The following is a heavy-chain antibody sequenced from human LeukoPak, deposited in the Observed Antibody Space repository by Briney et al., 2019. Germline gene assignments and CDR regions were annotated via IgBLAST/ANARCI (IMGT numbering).Heavy chain of an antibody. CDR1: GYPFNDYD. Sequence: ASVKVSCKASGYPFNDYDINWVRQATGQGLEWMGWINPNSGGTNYAQKFQGRVTMTRDTSISTAYMELSRLRSDDTAVYYCARGERSTLRYFDWSQDYWGQGTLVTVSS. D-gene: IGHD3-9*01. CDR3: ARGERSTLRYFDWSQDY. CDR2: INPNSGGT. J-gene: IGHJ4*02. V-gene: IGHV1-2*02.